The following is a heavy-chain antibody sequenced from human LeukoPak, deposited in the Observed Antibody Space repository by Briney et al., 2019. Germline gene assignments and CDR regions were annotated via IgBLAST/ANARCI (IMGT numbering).Heavy chain of an antibody. Sequence: GGSLRLSCAASGFTFSSYSMNWVRQAPGKGLEWVSSISSSSSYIYYADSVKGRFTISRDNAKNSLYLQMNSLRAEDTAVYYCARRTGVATIGKNWFGPWGQGTLVTVSS. CDR1: GFTFSSYS. D-gene: IGHD5-12*01. CDR3: ARRTGVATIGKNWFGP. V-gene: IGHV3-21*01. J-gene: IGHJ5*02. CDR2: ISSSSSYI.